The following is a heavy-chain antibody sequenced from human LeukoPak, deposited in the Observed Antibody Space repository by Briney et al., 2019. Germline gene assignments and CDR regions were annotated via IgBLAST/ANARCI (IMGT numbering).Heavy chain of an antibody. D-gene: IGHD1-14*01. CDR1: GYTFTSYD. J-gene: IGHJ5*02. V-gene: IGHV1-18*01. Sequence: GASVKVSCKASGYTFTSYDINWVRQATGQGLEWMGWISAYNGNTNYAQKLQGRVTMTTDTSTSTAYMELRSLRSDDTAVYYCARARKFDWFDPWGQGTLVTVSS. CDR3: ARARKFDWFDP. CDR2: ISAYNGNT.